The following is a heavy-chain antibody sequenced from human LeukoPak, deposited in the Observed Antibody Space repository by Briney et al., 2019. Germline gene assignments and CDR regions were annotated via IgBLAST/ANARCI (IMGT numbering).Heavy chain of an antibody. J-gene: IGHJ2*01. CDR1: GGSISSYY. CDR2: IYYSGST. Sequence: SETLSLTCTVSGGSISSYYWSWIRQPPGKGLEWIGYIYYSGSTNYNPSLKSRVTISVDTSKNQFSLKLSSVTAADTAVYYCARDRIWYFDLWGRGTLVTVSS. V-gene: IGHV4-59*12. D-gene: IGHD2-15*01. CDR3: ARDRIWYFDL.